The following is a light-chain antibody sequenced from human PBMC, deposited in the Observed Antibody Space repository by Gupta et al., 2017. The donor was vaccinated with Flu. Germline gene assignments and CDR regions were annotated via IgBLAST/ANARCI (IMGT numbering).Light chain of an antibody. CDR1: QSISSY. CDR2: AAS. CDR3: QQRDSTPWT. Sequence: PSSLAASVGDRVTITCRASQSISSYLNWYQQKPGKAPKVLIYAASRVQSGVPSRFSGSGSGTDFTLTISRRQPEDFATYYCQQRDSTPWTFGQGTKVEI. J-gene: IGKJ1*01. V-gene: IGKV1-39*01.